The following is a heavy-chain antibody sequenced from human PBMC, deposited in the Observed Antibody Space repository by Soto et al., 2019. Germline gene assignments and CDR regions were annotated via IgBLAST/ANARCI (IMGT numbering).Heavy chain of an antibody. CDR1: GFTFSSYW. CDR2: IKQDGSEK. V-gene: IGHV3-7*01. Sequence: GGSLRLSCAASGFTFSSYWMSWVRQAPGKGLEWVANIKQDGSEKYYVDSVKGRFTISRDNAKNSLYLLMNSLRAEDTAVYYCARSRGIFPFDYWGQGTLVTVSS. D-gene: IGHD2-15*01. J-gene: IGHJ4*02. CDR3: ARSRGIFPFDY.